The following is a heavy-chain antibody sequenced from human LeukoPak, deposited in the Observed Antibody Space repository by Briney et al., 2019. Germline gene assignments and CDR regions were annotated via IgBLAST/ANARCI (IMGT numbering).Heavy chain of an antibody. V-gene: IGHV3-11*04. CDR3: AREPVEGVNDAFDV. J-gene: IGHJ3*01. D-gene: IGHD3-16*01. CDR1: GFTFSDYY. CDR2: ISSSGSTI. Sequence: PGGSLRLSCAASGFTFSDYYMSWIRQAPGKGLEWVSYISSSGSTIYYADSVKGRFTISRDNAKNSLYLQMNSLRAEDTAVYYCAREPVEGVNDAFDVWGQGTMVTVSS.